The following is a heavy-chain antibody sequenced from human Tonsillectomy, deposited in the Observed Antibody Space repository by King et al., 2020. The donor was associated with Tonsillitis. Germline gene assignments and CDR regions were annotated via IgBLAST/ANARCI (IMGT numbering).Heavy chain of an antibody. J-gene: IGHJ2*01. V-gene: IGHV3-66*04. Sequence: VQLVESGGGLVQPGGSLRLSCAASGFTVSSNHMSWVRLPPGKGLEWVAVIYSGGATNYAASVRGRFTISRDSSKSTVFLQMNSLRARDTAVYYCARLHYDSGDNYHLLDLWGRGPLVTVSS. D-gene: IGHD3-22*01. CDR3: ARLHYDSGDNYHLLDL. CDR1: GFTVSSNH. CDR2: IYSGGAT.